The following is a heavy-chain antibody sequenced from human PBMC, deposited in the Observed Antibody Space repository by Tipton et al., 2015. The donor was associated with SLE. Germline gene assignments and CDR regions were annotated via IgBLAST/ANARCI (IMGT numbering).Heavy chain of an antibody. D-gene: IGHD6-19*01. CDR2: IYYSGST. CDR1: GGSISSYY. Sequence: TLSLTCTVSGGSISSYYWSWIRQPPGKGLEWIGYIYYSGSTNYNPALKSRVNISVDTSKNQFSLKLSSVTAADTAVYYCARDERLSSGWYFDYWGQGTLVTVSS. V-gene: IGHV4-59*12. J-gene: IGHJ4*02. CDR3: ARDERLSSGWYFDY.